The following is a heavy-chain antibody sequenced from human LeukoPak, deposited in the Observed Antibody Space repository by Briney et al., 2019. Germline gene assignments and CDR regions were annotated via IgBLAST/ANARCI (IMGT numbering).Heavy chain of an antibody. D-gene: IGHD3-3*01. J-gene: IGHJ4*02. CDR3: ARASRITIFGVFNH. CDR2: INPNTGGT. CDR1: GYTVTGYF. Sequence: ASVKVSCKASGYTVTGYFMHWVRQAPGQGLEWMGWINPNTGGTNYAQKFQGRFTMTRDTSISTAYMELSRLRSDDTAVYYCARASRITIFGVFNHWGQGTLVTVSS. V-gene: IGHV1-2*02.